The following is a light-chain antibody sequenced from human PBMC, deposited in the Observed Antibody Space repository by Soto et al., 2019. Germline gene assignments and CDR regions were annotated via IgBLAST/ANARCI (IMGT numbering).Light chain of an antibody. V-gene: IGKV3-11*01. CDR1: QYINTR. Sequence: IVLTQSPATLASFPGDRVTLSCRASQYINTRLAWYQHRPGQPPRLLIYDTSNRATGIPGRFSGSRSGTDFPLTISSLEPEDVGVYFCHQSNKFGQGTRLEIK. J-gene: IGKJ5*01. CDR3: HQSNK. CDR2: DTS.